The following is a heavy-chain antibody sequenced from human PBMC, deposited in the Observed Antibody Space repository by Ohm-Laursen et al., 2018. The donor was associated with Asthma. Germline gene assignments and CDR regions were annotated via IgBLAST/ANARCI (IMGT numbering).Heavy chain of an antibody. CDR1: GFTFSSYS. Sequence: PLRLSCAASGFTFSSYSMNWVRQAPGKGLEWVSSISSSSSYIYYADSVKGRFTISRDNAKNSLYLQMNSLRAEDTAVYYCARAYGDYEDYYYYGMDVWGQGTTVTVSS. V-gene: IGHV3-21*01. J-gene: IGHJ6*02. CDR2: ISSSSSYI. CDR3: ARAYGDYEDYYYYGMDV. D-gene: IGHD4-17*01.